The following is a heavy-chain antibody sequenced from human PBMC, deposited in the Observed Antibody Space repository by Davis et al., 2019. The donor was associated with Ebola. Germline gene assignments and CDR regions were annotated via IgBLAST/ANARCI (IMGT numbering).Heavy chain of an antibody. D-gene: IGHD2-2*01. Sequence: SETLSLTCPVSGGSFTGHFWTWICHPPAKGQEWMGETKHSVSTKYNPSSTTQDTISVDTSKNKFSLKLSYVTAADTAVYYCARVGVVPAAIKSRNYYYYGMDVWGQGTTVTVSS. CDR1: GGSFTGHF. J-gene: IGHJ6*02. V-gene: IGHV4-34*01. CDR2: TKHSVST. CDR3: ARVGVVPAAIKSRNYYYYGMDV.